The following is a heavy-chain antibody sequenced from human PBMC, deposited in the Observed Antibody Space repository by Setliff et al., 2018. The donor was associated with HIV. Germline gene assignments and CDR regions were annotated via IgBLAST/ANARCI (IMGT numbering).Heavy chain of an antibody. J-gene: IGHJ4*02. CDR3: ASPLFSYGPLAY. Sequence: PSETLSLTCTVSGGSISSDPYYWGWIRQPPGKGLEWIGSMSTSGSSFYDPSLKSRVTISVEPSKNQFSLQLSSVTAAHTAVYYCASPLFSYGPLAYWGQGTLVTVSS. CDR1: GGSISSDPYY. CDR2: MSTSGSS. D-gene: IGHD3-16*01. V-gene: IGHV4-39*07.